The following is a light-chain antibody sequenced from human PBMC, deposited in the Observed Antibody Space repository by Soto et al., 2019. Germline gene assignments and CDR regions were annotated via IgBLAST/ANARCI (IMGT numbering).Light chain of an antibody. CDR1: QSVFSNSNNKKY. V-gene: IGKV4-1*01. J-gene: IGKJ1*01. CDR2: WAS. Sequence: DIMMTQSADSLAVSLGERATINCKSSQSVFSNSNNKKYLAWYQQKPGQPPKLLIHWASIRESGVPDRFSGSGSGTDFTLTINSLQAEEVAVYYCQQYYSTPWTFGQGTKVEIK. CDR3: QQYYSTPWT.